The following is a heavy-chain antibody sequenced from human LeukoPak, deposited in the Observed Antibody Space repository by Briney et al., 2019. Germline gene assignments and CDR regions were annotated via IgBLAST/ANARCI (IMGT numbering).Heavy chain of an antibody. V-gene: IGHV1-2*02. CDR3: ARSIVVVPAAMNY. CDR1: GYTFTGYY. D-gene: IGHD2-2*01. CDR2: INPNSGGT. J-gene: IGHJ4*02. Sequence: ASVKVSCKASGYTFTGYYMRWVRQAPGQGLEWMGWINPNSGGTNYAQKFQGRVTMTRDTSISTAYMELSRLRSDDTAVYYCARSIVVVPAAMNYWGQGTLVTVSS.